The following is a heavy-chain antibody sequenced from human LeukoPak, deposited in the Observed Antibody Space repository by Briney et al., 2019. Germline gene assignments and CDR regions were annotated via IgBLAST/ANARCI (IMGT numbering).Heavy chain of an antibody. J-gene: IGHJ4*02. D-gene: IGHD3-16*01. Sequence: GGSLRLSCTASGFTFGDYAMSWVRQAPGKGLEWVGFIRSKAYGGTTEYAASVKGRFTISRDDSKSIAYLQMNSLKTEDTAVYYCRWSFGRAVWFDYWGQGTLVTVSS. CDR2: IRSKAYGGTT. CDR3: RWSFGRAVWFDY. CDR1: GFTFGDYA. V-gene: IGHV3-49*04.